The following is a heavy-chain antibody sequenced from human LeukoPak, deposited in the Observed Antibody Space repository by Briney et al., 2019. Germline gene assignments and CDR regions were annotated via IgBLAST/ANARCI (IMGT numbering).Heavy chain of an antibody. CDR3: ARVMGIAVAGTPYYFDY. J-gene: IGHJ4*02. Sequence: GGSLRLSCAASGFTFSSYAMHWVRQAPGKGLEWVAVISYDGSNKYYADSVKGRFTISRDNSKNTLYLQMNSLRAEDTAVYYCARVMGIAVAGTPYYFDYWGQGTLVTVSS. CDR1: GFTFSSYA. CDR2: ISYDGSNK. D-gene: IGHD6-19*01. V-gene: IGHV3-30-3*01.